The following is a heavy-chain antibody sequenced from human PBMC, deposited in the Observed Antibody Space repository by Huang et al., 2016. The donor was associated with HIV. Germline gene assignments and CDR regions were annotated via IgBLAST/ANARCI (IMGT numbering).Heavy chain of an antibody. D-gene: IGHD3-3*01. CDR1: GGSISNNDYY. V-gene: IGHV4-39*01. CDR3: ARHCPLQYRDLWTGFSYYFDF. CDR2: VYYSGTT. J-gene: IGHJ4*02. Sequence: QLHLQESGPGLVKPSETLSLICPVSGGSISNNDYYWGWIRQSPGKGLEWIGIVYYSGTTSYNPSLKSRVTISMDMSKNEFSLRLRSLSAADSAIYYGARHCPLQYRDLWTGFSYYFDFWGQGSPVTVSS.